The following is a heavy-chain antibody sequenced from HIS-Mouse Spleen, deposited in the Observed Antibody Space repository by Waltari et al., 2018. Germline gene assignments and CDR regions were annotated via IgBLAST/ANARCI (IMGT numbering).Heavy chain of an antibody. J-gene: IGHJ4*02. CDR1: GFTFSSYG. Sequence: QVQLVESGGGVVQPGRSLRRPCAASGFTFSSYGMHWVRQAPGKGLEWVAVISYDGSNKYYADSVKGRFTISRDNSKNTLYLQMNSLRAEDTAVYYCAKDKHHAFDYWGQGTLVTVSS. CDR3: AKDKHHAFDY. CDR2: ISYDGSNK. V-gene: IGHV3-30*18.